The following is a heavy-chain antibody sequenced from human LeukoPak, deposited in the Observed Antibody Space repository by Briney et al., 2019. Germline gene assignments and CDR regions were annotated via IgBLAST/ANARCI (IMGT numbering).Heavy chain of an antibody. CDR2: IHYSGSA. Sequence: PSETLSLTCIVSGGSISSGTYYWGWIRQPPGKGLEWIGSIHYSGSASSNPSLKSRVTMSVDTSKKQFSLKLSSVTAADTGVFYCARHEWGRYPYFDYWGQGTLVIVSS. D-gene: IGHD3-16*01. V-gene: IGHV4-39*01. J-gene: IGHJ4*02. CDR3: ARHEWGRYPYFDY. CDR1: GGSISSGTYY.